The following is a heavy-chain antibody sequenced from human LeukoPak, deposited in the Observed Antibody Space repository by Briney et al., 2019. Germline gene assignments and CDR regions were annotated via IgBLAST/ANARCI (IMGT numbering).Heavy chain of an antibody. CDR2: ISYDGSNK. D-gene: IGHD6-19*01. V-gene: IGHV3-30*18. CDR1: GFTFSSYG. J-gene: IGHJ6*02. Sequence: GGSLRLSCAASGFTFSSYGMHWVRQAPGKGLEWVAVISYDGSNKYYADSVKGRFTISRDNSKNTLYLQMNSLRAEDTAVYYCAKATPGSYYGMDVWGQGTTVTVSS. CDR3: AKATPGSYYGMDV.